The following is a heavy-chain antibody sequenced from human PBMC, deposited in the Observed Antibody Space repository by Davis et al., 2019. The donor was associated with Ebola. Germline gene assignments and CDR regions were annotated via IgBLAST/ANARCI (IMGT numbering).Heavy chain of an antibody. J-gene: IGHJ6*02. Sequence: AASVKVSCKASGYTFTSYGISWVRQAPGQGLEWMGWISAYNGNTNYAQKLQGRVTMTTDTSTSTAYMELRSLRSDDTAVYYCARGRHYDILTGYSSHGMDVWGQGTTVTVSS. D-gene: IGHD3-9*01. CDR2: ISAYNGNT. CDR3: ARGRHYDILTGYSSHGMDV. V-gene: IGHV1-18*01. CDR1: GYTFTSYG.